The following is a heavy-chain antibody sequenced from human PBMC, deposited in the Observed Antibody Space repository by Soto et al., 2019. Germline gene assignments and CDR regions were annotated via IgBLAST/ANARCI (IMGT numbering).Heavy chain of an antibody. J-gene: IGHJ4*02. CDR2: IYYSGTT. CDR3: ARSMHYSDGSNYSPFDY. Sequence: LTCAVSGYSISSSNWWGWIRQPPGKGLEWIGYIYYSGTTYDNPSLKSRVTMSIDASKNQFSLRLSSVTAADTAVYDCARSMHYSDGSNYSPFDYWGQGTLVTVSS. V-gene: IGHV4-28*01. CDR1: GYSISSSNW. D-gene: IGHD3-22*01.